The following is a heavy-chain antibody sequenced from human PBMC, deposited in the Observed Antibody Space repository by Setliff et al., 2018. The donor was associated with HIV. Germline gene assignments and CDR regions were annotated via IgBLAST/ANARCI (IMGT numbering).Heavy chain of an antibody. CDR1: FDTLTNYA. V-gene: IGHV1-69*13. Sequence: ASVKVSCKASFDTLTNYALSLVRQAPVQGLEWIGCIIPLFGTEDYSQKFQGLFPLTADESTNTAYMELRSLTSDDTAVYYCARDQGVVTRACWHWGQGTLVTVSS. CDR3: ARDQGVVTRACWH. D-gene: IGHD2-21*02. CDR2: IIPLFGTE. J-gene: IGHJ1*01.